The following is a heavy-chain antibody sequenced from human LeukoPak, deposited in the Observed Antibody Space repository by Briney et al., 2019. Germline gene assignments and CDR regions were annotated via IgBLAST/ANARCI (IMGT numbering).Heavy chain of an antibody. Sequence: PSETLSLTCTVSGGSVSSVNYYWTWIHQHAGKGLEWIGYIYYTGNTHYNPSLKSRLTISVDTSKNHFSLNLTSVSAADTALYYCARAPIAVVTPPHFFDSWGQGTLVTVSS. CDR3: ARAPIAVVTPPHFFDS. D-gene: IGHD4-23*01. J-gene: IGHJ4*02. CDR1: GGSVSSVNYY. V-gene: IGHV4-31*03. CDR2: IYYTGNT.